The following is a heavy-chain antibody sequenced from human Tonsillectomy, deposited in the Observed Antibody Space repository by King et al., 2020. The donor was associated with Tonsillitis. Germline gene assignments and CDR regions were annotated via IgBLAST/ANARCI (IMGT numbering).Heavy chain of an antibody. J-gene: IGHJ4*02. Sequence: QLVQSGAEVKKPGASVKVSCKASGYTFMRYYLHWIRQAPGQGLEWMGWINPSTGDSSTAQKFQGRVTMARDTSISTAYMELSSLTSDDTAVYFCARLAPPYNSSPCDYWGQGALVTVSS. V-gene: IGHV1-2*02. D-gene: IGHD2/OR15-2a*01. CDR3: ARLAPPYNSSPCDY. CDR1: GYTFMRYY. CDR2: INPSTGDS.